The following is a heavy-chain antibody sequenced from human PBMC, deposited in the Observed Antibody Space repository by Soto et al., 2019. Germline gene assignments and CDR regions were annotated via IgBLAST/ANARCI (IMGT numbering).Heavy chain of an antibody. J-gene: IGHJ4*02. CDR1: GFSFSSYA. D-gene: IGHD2-2*01. CDR2: ISGSGGST. Sequence: GGSLGLSCAAYGFSFSSYAMRWVRQAPGKGLEWVSAISGSGGSTYYADSVKGRFTISRDNSKNTLYLQMNSLRAEDTAVYYCAKDLLGYCSSTSCPVGYFDYWGQGTLVTVSS. CDR3: AKDLLGYCSSTSCPVGYFDY. V-gene: IGHV3-23*01.